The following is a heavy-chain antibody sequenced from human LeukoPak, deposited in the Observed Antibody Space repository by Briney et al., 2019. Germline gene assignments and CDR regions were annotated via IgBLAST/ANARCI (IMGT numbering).Heavy chain of an antibody. D-gene: IGHD1-26*01. J-gene: IGHJ3*02. CDR3: GRDFGLSGAKRSFDI. CDR1: GFIFSDYY. CDR2: ISGSGSTI. V-gene: IGHV3-11*01. Sequence: GGSLRLSCAASGFIFSDYYMGWIRQAPGKGLEWVSYISGSGSTIFYADSVKGRFTISRDNAKNSMHLQMNSLRAEDTAVYYCGRDFGLSGAKRSFDIWGQGTMVTVSS.